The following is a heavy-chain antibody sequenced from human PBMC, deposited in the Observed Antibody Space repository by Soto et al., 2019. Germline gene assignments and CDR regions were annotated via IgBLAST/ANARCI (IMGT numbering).Heavy chain of an antibody. CDR1: GGSISSGGYY. J-gene: IGHJ3*02. CDR3: ANDYGDYRNDAFDI. CDR2: IYYNGST. V-gene: IGHV4-31*03. D-gene: IGHD4-17*01. Sequence: SETLSLTCTVSGGSISSGGYYWSWIGQHPGKGLERIGYIYYNGSTYYNPSLKSRVTISLDRSKNQFTLNLSSMTAADAAVYYCANDYGDYRNDAFDIWSPGTRVTVSS.